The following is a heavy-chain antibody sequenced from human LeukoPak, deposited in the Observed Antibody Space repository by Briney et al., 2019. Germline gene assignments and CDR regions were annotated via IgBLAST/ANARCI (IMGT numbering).Heavy chain of an antibody. J-gene: IGHJ6*03. CDR2: IYSGST. V-gene: IGHV3-53*01. CDR3: ARMLVVTAIPSGYYYYMDV. CDR1: GFTVSSNS. Sequence: PGGSLRLSCTVSGFTVSSNSMSWVRQAPGKGLEWVSFIYSGSTHYSDSVKGRFTISRDNSKNTLYLQMNSLRAEDTAVYYCARMLVVTAIPSGYYYYMDVWGKGTTVTISS. D-gene: IGHD2-21*02.